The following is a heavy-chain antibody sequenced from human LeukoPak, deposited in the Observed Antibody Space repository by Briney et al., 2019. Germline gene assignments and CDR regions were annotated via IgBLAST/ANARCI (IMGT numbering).Heavy chain of an antibody. D-gene: IGHD1-7*01. J-gene: IGHJ6*03. V-gene: IGHV3-30*18. CDR1: GFMFSSYG. CDR3: AKDLYNWNYGYYYYYMDV. CDR2: ISYDGSNK. Sequence: PGGSLRLSCAASGFMFSSYGMHWVRQAPGKGLEWVAVISYDGSNKYYADSVKGRFTISRDNSKNTLYLQMNSLRAEDTAVYYCAKDLYNWNYGYYYYYMDVWGKGTTVTVSS.